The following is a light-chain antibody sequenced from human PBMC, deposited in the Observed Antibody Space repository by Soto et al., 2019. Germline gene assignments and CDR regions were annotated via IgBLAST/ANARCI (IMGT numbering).Light chain of an antibody. CDR1: SSNIGGNY. V-gene: IGLV1-47*01. Sequence: QPVLTQPPSASGTPGQVVTISCSGSSSNIGGNYVYWYQQLPGTAPKLLIYRNDQRPSGVSDRFSGSKSGTSASLAISGLRSEDEADYHCAAWDDSLTVVFGGGTKLTVL. CDR3: AAWDDSLTVV. J-gene: IGLJ2*01. CDR2: RND.